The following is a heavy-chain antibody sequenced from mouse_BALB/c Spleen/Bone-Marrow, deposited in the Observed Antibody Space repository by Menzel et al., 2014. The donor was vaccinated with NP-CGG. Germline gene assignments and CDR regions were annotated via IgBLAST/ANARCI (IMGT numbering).Heavy chain of an antibody. V-gene: IGHV1S56*01. CDR3: ARDDYDY. Sequence: QVQLKESGPELVKPGASVMISCKASGYTFTSYYIHWVKQRPGQGLEWIGWIFPGNFYTKFNENFKGRATLTADKSSSTAYMHLSSLTSGDSAVYFCARDDYDYWGQGTTLTISS. D-gene: IGHD2-4*01. J-gene: IGHJ2*01. CDR2: IFPGNFYT. CDR1: GYTFTSYY.